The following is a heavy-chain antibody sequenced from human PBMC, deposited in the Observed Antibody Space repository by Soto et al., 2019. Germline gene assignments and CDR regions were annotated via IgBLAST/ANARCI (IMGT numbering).Heavy chain of an antibody. D-gene: IGHD3-22*01. CDR3: AWATYYYDSSGYYSDY. V-gene: IGHV1-69*13. CDR1: GGTFSSYA. Sequence: SVKVSCKASGGTFSSYAISWVRQAPGQGLEWMGGIIPIFGTANYAQKFQGRVTITADESTSTAYMELSSLRSEDTAVYYCAWATYYYDSSGYYSDYWGQGTLVTV. J-gene: IGHJ4*02. CDR2: IIPIFGTA.